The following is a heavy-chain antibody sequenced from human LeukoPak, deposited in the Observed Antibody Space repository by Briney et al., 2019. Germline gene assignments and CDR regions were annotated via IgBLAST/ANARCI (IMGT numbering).Heavy chain of an antibody. J-gene: IGHJ6*03. CDR2: ISGSGGST. Sequence: GGSLRLSCAASGFTFSSYAMSWVRQAPGKGLEWVSAISGSGGSTYYADSVKGRFTISRDNAKNSLYLQMNSLRAEDTAVYYCARRRRRTTGTTASNYYYYMDVWGKGTTVTVSS. D-gene: IGHD1-1*01. V-gene: IGHV3-23*01. CDR3: ARRRRRTTGTTASNYYYYMDV. CDR1: GFTFSSYA.